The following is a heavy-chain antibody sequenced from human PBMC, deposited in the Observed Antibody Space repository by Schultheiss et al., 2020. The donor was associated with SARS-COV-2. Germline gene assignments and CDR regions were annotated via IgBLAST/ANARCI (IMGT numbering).Heavy chain of an antibody. Sequence: SETLSLTCTVSGGSISSSSYYWGWIRQPPGKGLEWIGSIYYSGSTYYNPSLKSRVTISVDTSKNQFSLKLYSVTAADTAVYYCARGSLLPLRGDYYYYAMDVWGQGTTVTVSS. CDR2: IYYSGST. D-gene: IGHD3-10*01. CDR1: GGSISSSSYY. CDR3: ARGSLLPLRGDYYYYAMDV. V-gene: IGHV4-39*07. J-gene: IGHJ6*02.